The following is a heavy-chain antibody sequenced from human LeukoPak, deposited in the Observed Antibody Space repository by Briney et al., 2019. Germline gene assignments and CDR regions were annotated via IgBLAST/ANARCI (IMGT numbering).Heavy chain of an antibody. Sequence: SETLSVTCTVSGGSISSYYWSWIRQPRGKGLEWIGYIYTSGSTNYNPSLKSRVTISVDTSKNQFSLKLSSVTAADTAVYYCARGGNWNYRNWFDPWGQGTLVTVSS. V-gene: IGHV4-4*09. D-gene: IGHD1-7*01. CDR1: GGSISSYY. J-gene: IGHJ5*02. CDR2: IYTSGST. CDR3: ARGGNWNYRNWFDP.